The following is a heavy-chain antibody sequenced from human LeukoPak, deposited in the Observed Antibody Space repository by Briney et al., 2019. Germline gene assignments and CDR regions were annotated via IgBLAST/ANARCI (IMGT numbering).Heavy chain of an antibody. Sequence: MTSQTLSLTCTVSGGSISSGSYYWSWIRQPAGKGLEWIGRIYTSGSTNYNPSLKSRVTISVDTSKNQFSLKLSSVTAADTAVYYCARDTYYYDSSGYGIFDYWGQGTLVTVSS. J-gene: IGHJ4*02. D-gene: IGHD3-22*01. CDR2: IYTSGST. CDR1: GGSISSGSYY. V-gene: IGHV4-61*02. CDR3: ARDTYYYDSSGYGIFDY.